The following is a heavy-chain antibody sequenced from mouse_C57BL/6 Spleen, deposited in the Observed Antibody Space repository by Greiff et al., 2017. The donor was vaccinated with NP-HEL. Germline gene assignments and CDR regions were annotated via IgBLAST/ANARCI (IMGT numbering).Heavy chain of an antibody. J-gene: IGHJ1*03. Sequence: VQLQQSGAELVKPGASVKLSCKASGYTFTSYWMHWVKQRPGQGLEWIGMIHPNSGSTNYNEKFKSKATLTVDKSSSTAYMQLSSLTSEDSAVYYCYYGSSYWYFDVWGTGTTVTVSS. CDR1: GYTFTSYW. V-gene: IGHV1-64*01. D-gene: IGHD1-1*01. CDR3: YYGSSYWYFDV. CDR2: IHPNSGST.